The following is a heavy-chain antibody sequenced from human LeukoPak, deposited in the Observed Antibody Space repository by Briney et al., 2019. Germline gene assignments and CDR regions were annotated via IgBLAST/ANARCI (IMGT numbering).Heavy chain of an antibody. CDR1: GFTFSSYA. CDR2: ISGSGGST. D-gene: IGHD6-13*01. J-gene: IGHJ4*02. Sequence: TGGSLRLSCAASGFTFSSYAMSWVRQAPGKGLEWVSAISGSGGSTYYADSVKGRFTISRDNSKNTLYLQMNSLRAEDTAVYYCAKDGGYTSSEYYFDYWGQGTLVTVSS. V-gene: IGHV3-23*01. CDR3: AKDGGYTSSEYYFDY.